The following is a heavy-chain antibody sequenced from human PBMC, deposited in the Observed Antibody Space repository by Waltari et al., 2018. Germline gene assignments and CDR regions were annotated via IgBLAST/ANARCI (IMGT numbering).Heavy chain of an antibody. D-gene: IGHD3-22*01. CDR1: GDTFRRYA. CDR3: ARDSSYDSSGYLDS. Sequence: QVQLVQSGAELKKPGSSVKVSCKAYGDTFRRYAVSWVRQAPGQGLEWMGGIIPMVDTAHYEQKFQGRLTITTDDSTSTAYMTLSSLRSEDTAVYYCARDSSYDSSGYLDSWGQGTLVTVSS. CDR2: IIPMVDTA. J-gene: IGHJ4*02. V-gene: IGHV1-69*05.